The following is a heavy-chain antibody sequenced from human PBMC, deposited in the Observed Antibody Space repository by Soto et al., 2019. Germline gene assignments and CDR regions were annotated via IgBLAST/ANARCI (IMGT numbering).Heavy chain of an antibody. J-gene: IGHJ6*02. Sequence: ASVKVSCKASGYTFTSYAMHWVRQAPGQRLEWMGWINAGNGNTKYSQKFQGRVTITRDTSASTAYMELSSLRSEDTAVYYCARGAVVVITLGDYGMDVWGQGTTVPVSS. V-gene: IGHV1-3*01. D-gene: IGHD3-22*01. CDR1: GYTFTSYA. CDR2: INAGNGNT. CDR3: ARGAVVVITLGDYGMDV.